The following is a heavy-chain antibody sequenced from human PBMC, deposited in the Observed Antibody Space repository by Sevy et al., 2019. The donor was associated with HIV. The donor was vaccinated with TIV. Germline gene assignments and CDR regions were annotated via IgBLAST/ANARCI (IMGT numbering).Heavy chain of an antibody. Sequence: GGSLRLSCAASGFTFSDFAMAWVRQPPGKGLEWVALILFDGRNKYYADSVMGRFTISRDNSKKTLFLEMNSLRHDDTAMYYCASRGGDFWNGYNFDHWGQGTLVTVSS. CDR2: ILFDGRNK. J-gene: IGHJ4*02. V-gene: IGHV3-30*03. D-gene: IGHD3-3*01. CDR3: ASRGGDFWNGYNFDH. CDR1: GFTFSDFA.